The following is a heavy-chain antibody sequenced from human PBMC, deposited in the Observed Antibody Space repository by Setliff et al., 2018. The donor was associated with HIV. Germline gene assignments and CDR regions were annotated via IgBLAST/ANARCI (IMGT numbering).Heavy chain of an antibody. CDR3: ARSSISEYLLYY. CDR1: GYTFTSYG. J-gene: IGHJ4*01. D-gene: IGHD2-2*02. V-gene: IGHV1-18*01. Sequence: ASVKVSCKASGYTFTSYGISWVRQAPGQGLEWMGWISAYNGNTNYAQKLQGRVTMTSDTSTSTAYMELSRLTSDDTAVYYCARSSISEYLLYYWGHGTLVTVSS. CDR2: ISAYNGNT.